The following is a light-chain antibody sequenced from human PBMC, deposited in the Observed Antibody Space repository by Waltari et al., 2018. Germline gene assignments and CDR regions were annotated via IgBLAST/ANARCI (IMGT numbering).Light chain of an antibody. V-gene: IGKV3-15*01. CDR3: QQYNNWPPWT. CDR1: QNVKSK. Sequence: ETVMTQSPATLSVSPGERATLSCRASQNVKSKVAWYQHKPGQAPRLRIYGPSTRATDVPGRFSGSGSGTDFTLTIDGLQSEDFAIYYCQQYNNWPPWTFGRGTKVEIK. J-gene: IGKJ1*01. CDR2: GPS.